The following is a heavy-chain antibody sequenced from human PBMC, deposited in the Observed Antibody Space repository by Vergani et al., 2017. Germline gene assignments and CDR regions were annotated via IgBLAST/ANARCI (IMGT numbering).Heavy chain of an antibody. J-gene: IGHJ3*02. CDR1: GGSISSYY. D-gene: IGHD1-26*01. CDR2: IYYSGSA. CDR3: ARVGYSGSTGAFDI. V-gene: IGHV4-59*01. Sequence: QVQLQESGPGLVKPSETLSLTCTVSGGSISSYYWSWIRQPPGKGLEWIGYIYYSGSANYNPTLKSRVTISVDTSKNQFSLKLSFVTAADTAVYYCARVGYSGSTGAFDIWDRGTMVTVSS.